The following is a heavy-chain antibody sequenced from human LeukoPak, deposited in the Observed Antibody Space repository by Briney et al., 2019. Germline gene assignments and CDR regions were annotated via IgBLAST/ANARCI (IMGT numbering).Heavy chain of an antibody. D-gene: IGHD1-26*01. CDR3: AKSGVSLPDY. V-gene: IGHV3-74*01. CDR1: GFTFSSYW. J-gene: IGHJ4*02. Sequence: GGSLRLSCAASGFTFSSYWMHWVRQAPGKGLVWVSRINSDGSSTSYADSVKGRFTVSRDNSKNTVYLQMNSLRDEDTAVYYCAKSGVSLPDYWGQGTLVTVSS. CDR2: INSDGSST.